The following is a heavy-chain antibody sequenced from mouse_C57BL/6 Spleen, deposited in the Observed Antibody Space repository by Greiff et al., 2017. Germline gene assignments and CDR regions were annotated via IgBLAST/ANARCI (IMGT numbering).Heavy chain of an antibody. D-gene: IGHD3-1*01. CDR1: GYTFTSYW. CDR2: IDPSDSET. V-gene: IGHV1-52*01. CDR3: ARSGPYFDY. J-gene: IGHJ2*01. Sequence: VQLQQPGAELVRPGSSVKLSCKASGYTFTSYWMHWVKQRPIQGLEWIGNIDPSDSETNYNQKFKDKATLTVDKSSSTAYMQLSSLTSEDSAVYYCARSGPYFDYWGQGTTLTVSS.